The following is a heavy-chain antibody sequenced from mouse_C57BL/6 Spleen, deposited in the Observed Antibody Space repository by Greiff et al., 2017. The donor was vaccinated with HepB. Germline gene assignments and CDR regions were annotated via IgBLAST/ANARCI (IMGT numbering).Heavy chain of an antibody. J-gene: IGHJ4*01. D-gene: IGHD1-1*01. CDR2: INPSSGYT. Sequence: QVQLQQPGAELARPGASVKMSCKASGYTFTSYTMHWVKQRPGQGLEWIGYINPSSGYTKYNQKFKDKATLTADKSSSTAYMQLSSLTSEDSAVYYCAREGYYGSSYDYAMDYWGQGTSVTVSS. CDR3: AREGYYGSSYDYAMDY. CDR1: GYTFTSYT. V-gene: IGHV1-4*01.